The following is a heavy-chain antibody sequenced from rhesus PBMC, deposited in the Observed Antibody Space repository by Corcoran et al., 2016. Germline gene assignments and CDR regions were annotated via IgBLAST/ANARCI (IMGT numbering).Heavy chain of an antibody. D-gene: IGHD2-33*01. V-gene: IGHV4-169*02. CDR3: SRDEGSSGNWGLYEY. CDR1: GYSSCNHY. Sequence: QLHIQESGPGLLTPSETLFVTCSVSGYSSCNHYWSWFRQAPGEGLEWIAYIHGWGHNPATNLLLRSRVSLSVETSVNQVDLRLNAVTVADTDMYYCSRDEGSSGNWGLYEYWGQGVLVTVSS. J-gene: IGHJ4*01. CDR2: IHGWGHNP.